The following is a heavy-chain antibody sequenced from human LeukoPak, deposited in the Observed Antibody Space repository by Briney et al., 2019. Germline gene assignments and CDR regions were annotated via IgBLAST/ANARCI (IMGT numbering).Heavy chain of an antibody. CDR3: ARDAGGYYDSSGYYRPYFDY. D-gene: IGHD3-22*01. J-gene: IGHJ4*02. CDR1: GYTFTSYG. CDR2: ISAYNGNT. Sequence: ASVEVSCKASGYTFTSYGISWVRQAPGQGLEWMGWISAYNGNTNYAQKLQGRVTMTTDTSTSTAYMELRSLRSDDTAVYYCARDAGGYYDSSGYYRPYFDYWGQGTLVTVSS. V-gene: IGHV1-18*01.